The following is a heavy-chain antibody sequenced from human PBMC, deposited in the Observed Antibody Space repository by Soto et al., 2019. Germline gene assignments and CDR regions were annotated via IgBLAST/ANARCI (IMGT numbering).Heavy chain of an antibody. V-gene: IGHV1-3*05. CDR1: GYTFTGYA. CDR2: INAGNGNT. J-gene: IGHJ4*02. Sequence: QVQLVQSGAEEKKPGASVKVSCKASGYTFTGYAVHWVRQAPGQRLEWMGWINAGNGNTKYSQKFQGRVTITRDTTESTAYMELSSLRSEDTAVYYCARAVAVPADFDYWGQGTLVTVSS. D-gene: IGHD6-19*01. CDR3: ARAVAVPADFDY.